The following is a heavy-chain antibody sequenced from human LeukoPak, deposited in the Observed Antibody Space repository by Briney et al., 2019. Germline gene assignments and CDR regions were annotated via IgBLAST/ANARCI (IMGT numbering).Heavy chain of an antibody. CDR3: VREAAATLFDY. D-gene: IGHD1-26*01. V-gene: IGHV3-53*01. CDR1: GFTFSSYW. Sequence: GGSLRLSCAASGFTFSSYWMHWVRQAPGKGLEWVSVIYSGGSTYYADSVKGRFTISRDNSKNTLYLQMNSLRAEDTAVYYCVREAAATLFDYWGQGTLVTVSS. CDR2: IYSGGST. J-gene: IGHJ4*02.